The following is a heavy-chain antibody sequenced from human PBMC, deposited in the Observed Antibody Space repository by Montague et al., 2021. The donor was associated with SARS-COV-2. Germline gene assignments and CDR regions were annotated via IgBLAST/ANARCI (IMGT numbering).Heavy chain of an antibody. CDR2: IHYRGSN. D-gene: IGHD4-23*01. CDR3: ARTTVVTPYYYYAMDV. V-gene: IGHV4-39*01. Sequence: SETLSLTCTVSDDSINNKTYFWDWIRQPPGKGLEWIGSIHYRGSNHYNPSLKSRLTISVDTSRNQFSLKLSSVTAADTAVYFCARTTVVTPYYYYAMDVWGQGTTVTVSS. J-gene: IGHJ6*02. CDR1: DDSINNKTYF.